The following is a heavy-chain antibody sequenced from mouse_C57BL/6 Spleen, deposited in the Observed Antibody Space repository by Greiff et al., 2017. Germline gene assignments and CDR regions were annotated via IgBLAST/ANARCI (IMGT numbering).Heavy chain of an antibody. D-gene: IGHD1-3*01. CDR1: GYTFTEYT. CDR2: FYPGSGSI. CDR3: ARHERHNNPYYYAMDY. V-gene: IGHV1-62-2*01. Sequence: QVQLQQSGAELVKPGASVKLSCKASGYTFTEYTIHWVKQRSGQGLEWIGWFYPGSGSIKYNEKFQDKATLTADTSSSTVYMELSRLTSEDSAVYFCARHERHNNPYYYAMDYWGQGTSVTVSS. J-gene: IGHJ4*01.